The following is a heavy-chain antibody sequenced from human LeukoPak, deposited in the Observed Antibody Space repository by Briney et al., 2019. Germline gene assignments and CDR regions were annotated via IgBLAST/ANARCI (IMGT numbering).Heavy chain of an antibody. J-gene: IGHJ4*02. CDR2: INPSGGST. CDR1: GYTFSDYY. Sequence: ASVKVSCKTSGYTFSDYYIHWVRQAPGQGLEWMGIINPSGGSTSYAQKFQGRVTMTRDTSTSTVYMELSSLRSEDTAVYYCASGPGRYYYDSSGYRLDYWGQGTLVTVSS. D-gene: IGHD3-22*01. CDR3: ASGPGRYYYDSSGYRLDY. V-gene: IGHV1-46*01.